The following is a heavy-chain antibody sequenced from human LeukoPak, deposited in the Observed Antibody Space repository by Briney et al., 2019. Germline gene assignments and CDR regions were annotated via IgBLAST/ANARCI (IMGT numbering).Heavy chain of an antibody. Sequence: PSETLSLTCTVSGGSISGSSYYWGWIRQPPGKGLEWIGSIYYSGSTYYNPSLKSRVTISVDTSKNQFSLKLSSVPAADTPVYYSARHTLRSAVAVVYYFDYWGQGTLVTVSS. V-gene: IGHV4-39*01. CDR3: ARHTLRSAVAVVYYFDY. CDR1: GGSISGSSYY. CDR2: IYYSGST. D-gene: IGHD6-19*01. J-gene: IGHJ4*02.